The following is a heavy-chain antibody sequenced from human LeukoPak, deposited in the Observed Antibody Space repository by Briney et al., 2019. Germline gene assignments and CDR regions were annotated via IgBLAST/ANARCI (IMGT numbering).Heavy chain of an antibody. CDR1: GGSFSGYY. CDR3: ARGRYFDWLLSYYFDY. CDR2: INHSGST. D-gene: IGHD3-9*01. Sequence: SETLSLTCAVYGGSFSGYYWSWIRQPPGRGLEWIGEINHSGSTNYNPSLKSRVTISVDTSKNQFSLKLSSVTAADTVVYYCARGRYFDWLLSYYFDYWGQGTLVTVSS. J-gene: IGHJ4*02. V-gene: IGHV4-34*01.